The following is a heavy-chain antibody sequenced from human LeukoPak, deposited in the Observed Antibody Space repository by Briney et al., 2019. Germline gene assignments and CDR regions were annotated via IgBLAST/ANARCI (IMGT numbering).Heavy chain of an antibody. D-gene: IGHD3-10*01. J-gene: IGHJ5*02. Sequence: KPSETLSLTCTVSGGSISSSSYYWGWIRQPPGKGLEWIGIIYYSGITSYNPSLKSRVTISVDTSKNQFSLKLSSVTAADTAVYYCARDGGYGSGSSYFNHWGQGTLVTVSS. CDR3: ARDGGYGSGSSYFNH. V-gene: IGHV4-39*07. CDR2: IYYSGIT. CDR1: GGSISSSSYY.